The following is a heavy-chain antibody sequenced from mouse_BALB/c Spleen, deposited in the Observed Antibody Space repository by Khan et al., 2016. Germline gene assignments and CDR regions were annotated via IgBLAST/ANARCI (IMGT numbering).Heavy chain of an antibody. V-gene: IGHV4-1*02. CDR1: GFDFSRYW. CDR2: INPDSSTI. J-gene: IGHJ4*01. Sequence: EVKLLESGGGLVQPGGSLKLSCAASGFDFSRYWMSWVRQAPGKGLEWIGEINPDSSTINYMPSLKDKFIISRENAKNTLYLQMSKGRSTDTALCYCAGRDYYFSMDYWGQGTSVTVSS. CDR3: AGRDYYFSMDY. D-gene: IGHD1-1*01.